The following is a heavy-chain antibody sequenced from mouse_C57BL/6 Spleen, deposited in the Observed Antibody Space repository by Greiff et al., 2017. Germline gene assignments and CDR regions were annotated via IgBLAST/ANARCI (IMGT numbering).Heavy chain of an antibody. CDR2: IWSGGST. D-gene: IGHD1-1*01. Sequence: QVQLKESGPGLVQPSQSLSITCTVSGFSLTSYGVHWVRQSPGKGLEWLGVIWSGGSTDYNAAFISRLSISKDNSKSQVFFKMNSLQADDTAIYYCARNYGSSYEGAWFAYWGQGTLVTVSA. J-gene: IGHJ3*01. CDR1: GFSLTSYG. V-gene: IGHV2-2*01. CDR3: ARNYGSSYEGAWFAY.